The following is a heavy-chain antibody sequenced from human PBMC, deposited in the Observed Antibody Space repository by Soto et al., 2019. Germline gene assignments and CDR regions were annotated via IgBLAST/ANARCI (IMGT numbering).Heavy chain of an antibody. CDR1: GGSISSGGYY. CDR2: IYYSGST. J-gene: IGHJ5*02. CDR3: ARSVVVPAARVVHWFDP. D-gene: IGHD2-2*01. V-gene: IGHV4-31*03. Sequence: QVQLQESGPGLVKPSQTLSLTCTVSGGSISSGGYYWSWIRQHPGKGLEWIGYIYYSGSTYYNPSLKSRVTISVDTSKNQFSLKLSSVTAADTAVYYCARSVVVPAARVVHWFDPWGQGTLVTVSS.